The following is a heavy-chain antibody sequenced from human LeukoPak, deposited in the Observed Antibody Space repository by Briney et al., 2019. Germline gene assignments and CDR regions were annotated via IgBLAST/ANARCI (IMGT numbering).Heavy chain of an antibody. CDR3: ARDVFGGATRTVDY. CDR2: INHSGST. CDR1: GGSFSGYY. V-gene: IGHV4-34*01. J-gene: IGHJ4*02. Sequence: PSETLSLTCAVYGGSFSGYYWSWIRQPPGKGLEWIGEINHSGSTNYNPSLKSRVTISVDTSKNQFSLKLSSVTAADTAVYYCARDVFGGATRTVDYWGQGTLVTVSS. D-gene: IGHD1-26*01.